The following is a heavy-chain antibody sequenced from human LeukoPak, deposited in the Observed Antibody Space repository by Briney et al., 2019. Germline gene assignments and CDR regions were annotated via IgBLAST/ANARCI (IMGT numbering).Heavy chain of an antibody. J-gene: IGHJ4*02. CDR3: ARATSGYYFLFDY. V-gene: IGHV4-4*02. CDR1: GGSISSSNW. CDR2: IYHSGST. D-gene: IGHD3-22*01. Sequence: SGTLSLTCAVSGGSISSSNWWSWVRQPPGKGLEWIGEIYHSGSTNYNPSLKSRVTISVDKSKNQFSLKLSSVTAADTAVYYCARATSGYYFLFDYWGQGTLVTVSS.